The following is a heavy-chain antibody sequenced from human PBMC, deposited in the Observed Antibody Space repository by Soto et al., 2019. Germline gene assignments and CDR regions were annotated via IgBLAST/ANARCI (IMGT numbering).Heavy chain of an antibody. Sequence: VQLVESGGGLIQPGGSLRLSCAASGFTVSNNHMTWVRQAAGKGLELVSFVHGGGSTSYADSVKGRFTISRDNSKNTLYLQMDSLRAEDTAIYYWAGSLTTAASLDYWGRGTLVTVSS. J-gene: IGHJ4*02. V-gene: IGHV3-53*01. CDR1: GFTVSNNH. D-gene: IGHD3-9*01. CDR2: VHGGGST. CDR3: AGSLTTAASLDY.